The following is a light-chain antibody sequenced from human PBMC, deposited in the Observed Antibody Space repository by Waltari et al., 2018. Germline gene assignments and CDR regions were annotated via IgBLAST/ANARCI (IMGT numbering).Light chain of an antibody. CDR2: DAS. CDR3: QCYDNLPPLT. Sequence: DLQMTQSPSSLSASVGDRVTITCQASQDIIKYLNWYQQKPGKAPTLLIYDASNLEKGVPSRFSGSGSGTDFTFTITSLQPEDIATYYCQCYDNLPPLTFGGGTKVEIK. V-gene: IGKV1-33*01. J-gene: IGKJ4*01. CDR1: QDIIKY.